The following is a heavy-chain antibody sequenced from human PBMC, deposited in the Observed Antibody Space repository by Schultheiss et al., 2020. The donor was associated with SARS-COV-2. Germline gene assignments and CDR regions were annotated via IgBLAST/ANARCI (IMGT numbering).Heavy chain of an antibody. V-gene: IGHV3-30-3*01. CDR3: ARVMAGPDAFDI. J-gene: IGHJ3*02. D-gene: IGHD6-19*01. Sequence: GGSLRLSCAASGFTFSSYAMHWVRQAPGKGLEWVAVISYDGSNKYYADSVKGRFTISRDNSKNTLYLQMNSLRAEDTAVYYCARVMAGPDAFDIWGQGTMVTVSS. CDR1: GFTFSSYA. CDR2: ISYDGSNK.